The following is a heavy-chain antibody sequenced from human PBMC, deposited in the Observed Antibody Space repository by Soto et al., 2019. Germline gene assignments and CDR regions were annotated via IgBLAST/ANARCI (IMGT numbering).Heavy chain of an antibody. D-gene: IGHD1-26*01. CDR1: GFTVSSNY. J-gene: IGHJ6*02. V-gene: IGHV3-53*01. CDR2: IYSGGST. CDR3: ATGILRGVGYGMDV. Sequence: GGSLRLSCAASGFTVSSNYMSWVRQAPGKGLEWVSVIYSGGSTYYADSVKGRFTISRDNSKNTLYLQMNSLRAEDTAVYYCATGILRGVGYGMDVWGQRQTVNVS.